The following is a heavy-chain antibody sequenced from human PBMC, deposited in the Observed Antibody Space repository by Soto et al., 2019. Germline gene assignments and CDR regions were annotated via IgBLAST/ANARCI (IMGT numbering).Heavy chain of an antibody. CDR2: ISYDGSNK. Sequence: GGTLRLSWSPSPLTFSSSAMDWVREAQGKGLEWVAVISYDGSNKYYADSVKGRFTISRDNSKNTLYLQMNSLRAEDTAVYYCARSAASYYYYGMDVWGQGNTVTVS. J-gene: IGHJ6*02. CDR1: PLTFSSSA. CDR3: ARSAASYYYYGMDV. V-gene: IGHV3-30-3*01.